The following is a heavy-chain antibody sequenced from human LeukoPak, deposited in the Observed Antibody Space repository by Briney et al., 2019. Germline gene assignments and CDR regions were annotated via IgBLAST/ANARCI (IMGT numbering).Heavy chain of an antibody. J-gene: IGHJ4*02. CDR1: GFTFSSYG. CDR3: ARDQASYGTSGQPYY. CDR2: VSYHGDNK. D-gene: IGHD2-8*01. V-gene: IGHV3-30*03. Sequence: PGRSLRLSCAASGFTFSSYGIHWVRQAPGKGLEWVAFVSYHGDNKYYADSVKGRFTISRDNSKNTLYLQMNSLRAEDTAVYYCARDQASYGTSGQPYYWGQGTLVTVSS.